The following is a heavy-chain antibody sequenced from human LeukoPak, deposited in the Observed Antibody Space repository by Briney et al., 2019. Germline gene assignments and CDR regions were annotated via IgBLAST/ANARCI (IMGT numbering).Heavy chain of an antibody. V-gene: IGHV1-69*06. Sequence: GASVKVSCKASGGTFSSYAISCVRQAPGQGLEWMGGIIPIFGTANYAQKFQGRVTITADKSTSTAYMELSSLRSEDTAVYYCARNKDSMAETYYFDYWGQGTLVTVSS. CDR3: ARNKDSMAETYYFDY. CDR1: GGTFSSYA. D-gene: IGHD2/OR15-2a*01. CDR2: IIPIFGTA. J-gene: IGHJ4*02.